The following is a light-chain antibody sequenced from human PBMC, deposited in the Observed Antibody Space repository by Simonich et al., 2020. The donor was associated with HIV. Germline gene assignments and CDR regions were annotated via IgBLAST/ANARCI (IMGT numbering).Light chain of an antibody. CDR1: QSVLYNTNNKNY. J-gene: IGKJ1*01. CDR2: WSA. Sequence: DIVMTQSPDSLAVSLGERATINGKSSQSVLYNTNNKNYLAWYQQKAGQPPKLLISWSATRESGVPDRFSARGSGTEFTRNIRSLQAEDVAVYSCQQYYSTPPTFGQGTKVEIK. CDR3: QQYYSTPPT. V-gene: IGKV4-1*01.